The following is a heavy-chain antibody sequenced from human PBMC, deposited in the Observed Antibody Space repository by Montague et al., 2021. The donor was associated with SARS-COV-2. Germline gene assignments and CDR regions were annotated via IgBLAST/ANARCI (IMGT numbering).Heavy chain of an antibody. CDR1: GGSISSGSFY. CDR3: ARDYGDYLDS. Sequence: SETLSLTCLVSGGSISSGSFYWGWIRQPPGKGLEWIGSLFSGGNTYYNPSLRGRVSVSVDKSKSQFSLMVRSVTAADTAVYFCARDYGDYLDSWGQGSLVIVSS. J-gene: IGHJ4*02. V-gene: IGHV4-39*01. CDR2: LFSGGNT. D-gene: IGHD4-17*01.